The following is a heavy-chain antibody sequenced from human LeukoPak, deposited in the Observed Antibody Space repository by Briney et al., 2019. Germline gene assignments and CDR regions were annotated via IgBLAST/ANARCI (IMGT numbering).Heavy chain of an antibody. D-gene: IGHD2-15*01. J-gene: IGHJ6*02. CDR3: ARERYCSGGNCFVTYYYGMDV. Sequence: GASVKVSRKASGYSFTTYYKHWVRQAPGQGLEWMGILNPTGGSTNYAQKFEGRVTMARDTSTSTVYMELSSLRSEDTAVYYCARERYCSGGNCFVTYYYGMDVWGQGTTVTVSS. CDR1: GYSFTTYY. V-gene: IGHV1-46*01. CDR2: LNPTGGST.